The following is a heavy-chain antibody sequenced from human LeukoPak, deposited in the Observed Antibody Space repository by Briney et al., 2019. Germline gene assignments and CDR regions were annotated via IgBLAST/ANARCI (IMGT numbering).Heavy chain of an antibody. CDR3: AKSALSSSWFPFDY. V-gene: IGHV3-30*18. CDR2: ISYDGGNE. Sequence: GRSLRLSCAASGFTFSSYGMHWVRQAPGKGLEWVAVISYDGGNEYYADSVKGRFTISRDNSKNTLYLQMNSLRAEDTAVYYCAKSALSSSWFPFDYWGQRTLVTVSS. D-gene: IGHD6-13*01. J-gene: IGHJ4*02. CDR1: GFTFSSYG.